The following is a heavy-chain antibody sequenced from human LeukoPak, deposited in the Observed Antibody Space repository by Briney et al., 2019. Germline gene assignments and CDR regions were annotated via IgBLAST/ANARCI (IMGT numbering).Heavy chain of an antibody. Sequence: SKTLSLTCAVYGGSFSGYYWSWIRQPPGKGLEWIGEIDHSGSTNYNPSLKSRATISVDTSKNQFSLKLSSVTAADTAVYYCARTSGSSHFDYWGQGTLVTVSS. CDR1: GGSFSGYY. V-gene: IGHV4-34*01. D-gene: IGHD1-26*01. J-gene: IGHJ4*02. CDR3: ARTSGSSHFDY. CDR2: IDHSGST.